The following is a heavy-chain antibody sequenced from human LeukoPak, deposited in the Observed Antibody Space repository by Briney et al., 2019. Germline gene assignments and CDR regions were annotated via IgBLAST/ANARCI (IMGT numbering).Heavy chain of an antibody. CDR3: GKGPGIAVATIDY. J-gene: IGHJ4*02. D-gene: IGHD6-19*01. Sequence: GRSLRLSCAASGFTFDDYAMHWVRQAPGKGLEWVSGISWNGGSIGYADSVKGRFTISRDNFNNSLYLQMNSLRPEDTALYYCGKGPGIAVATIDYWGLGTLVTVSS. CDR2: ISWNGGSI. V-gene: IGHV3-9*01. CDR1: GFTFDDYA.